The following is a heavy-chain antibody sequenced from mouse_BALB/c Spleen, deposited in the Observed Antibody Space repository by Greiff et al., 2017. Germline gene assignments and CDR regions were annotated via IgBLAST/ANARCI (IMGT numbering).Heavy chain of an antibody. CDR2: ISYDGSN. J-gene: IGHJ4*01. D-gene: IGHD2-4*01. V-gene: IGHV3-6*02. CDR1: GYSITSGYY. Sequence: ESGPGLVKPSQSLSLTCSVTGYSITSGYYWNWIRQFPGNKLEWMGYISYDGSNNYNPSLKNRISITRDTSKNQFFLKLNSVTTEDTATYYCARDYYDYDGGPLYAMDYWGQGTSVTVSS. CDR3: ARDYYDYDGGPLYAMDY.